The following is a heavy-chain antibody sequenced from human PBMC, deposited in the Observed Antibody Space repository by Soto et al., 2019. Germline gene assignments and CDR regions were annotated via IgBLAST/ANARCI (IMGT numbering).Heavy chain of an antibody. CDR1: GFTFSDYY. CDR3: ARDLAYYDSKSYYSY. J-gene: IGHJ4*02. CDR2: ISSSGGTI. D-gene: IGHD3-10*01. V-gene: IGHV3-11*01. Sequence: GGSLRLSCAASGFTFSDYYMSWIRQAPGKGLEWLSYISSSGGTIYYADSVKGRFTISRDNAKSSLYLQMNSLRAEDTAVYYCARDLAYYDSKSYYSYWGQGTLVTVSS.